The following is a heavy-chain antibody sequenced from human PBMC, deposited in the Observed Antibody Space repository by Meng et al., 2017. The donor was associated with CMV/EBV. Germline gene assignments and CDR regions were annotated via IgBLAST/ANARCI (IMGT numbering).Heavy chain of an antibody. CDR3: AKAAARSWFDP. CDR1: GFTFSSYA. Sequence: GGSLRLSCAASGFTFSSYAMHWVRQAPGKGLEWVAVISYDGSNKYYADSVKGRFTISRDNAKNSLYLQMNSLRAEDTALYYCAKAAARSWFDPWGQGTLVTVSS. V-gene: IGHV3-30-3*01. J-gene: IGHJ5*02. CDR2: ISYDGSNK. D-gene: IGHD6-6*01.